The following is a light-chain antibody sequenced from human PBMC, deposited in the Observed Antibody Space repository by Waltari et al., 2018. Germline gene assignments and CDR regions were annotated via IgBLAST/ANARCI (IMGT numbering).Light chain of an antibody. Sequence: SYELTQPPSVSVSPGQTASITCSGGNLGDKYACWYQQKPGQSPILVIYQDTKRPSGIPERFSGSNSGNTATLTISGTQAMDEADYYCQAWDSSIVVFGGGTKLTVV. V-gene: IGLV3-1*01. CDR1: NLGDKY. CDR3: QAWDSSIVV. J-gene: IGLJ2*01. CDR2: QDT.